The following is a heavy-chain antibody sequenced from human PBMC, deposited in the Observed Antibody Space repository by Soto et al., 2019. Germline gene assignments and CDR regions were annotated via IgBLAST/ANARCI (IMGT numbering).Heavy chain of an antibody. Sequence: QVQVQESGPGLVKPSETLSLTCTVSGGSLSSYYWSWVRQPPGKGLEWIGYIYYNGSTNYNPSLKNRVTISLDTSKNQYSLKLTSVTAADTAVYYCARTSSLVVTYAWLDPWGQGTLVTVSS. CDR2: IYYNGST. D-gene: IGHD2-21*02. J-gene: IGHJ5*02. CDR3: ARTSSLVVTYAWLDP. V-gene: IGHV4-59*08. CDR1: GGSLSSYY.